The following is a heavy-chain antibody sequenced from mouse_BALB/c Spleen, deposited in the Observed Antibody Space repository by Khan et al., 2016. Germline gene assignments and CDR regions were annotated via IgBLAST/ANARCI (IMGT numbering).Heavy chain of an antibody. CDR1: GYTFTDYE. V-gene: IGHV1-15*01. J-gene: IGHJ4*01. CDR3: TSYYRYDVGDYYAMDY. CDR2: IDPETGGT. D-gene: IGHD2-14*01. Sequence: QVQLQQSGAELVRPGASVTLSCKASGYTFTDYEMHWVKQTPVHGLEWIGAIDPETGGTAYNQKFKGKATLTADKSSSTAYMELRSLTSEDSAVYSCTSYYRYDVGDYYAMDYWGQGTSVTVSS.